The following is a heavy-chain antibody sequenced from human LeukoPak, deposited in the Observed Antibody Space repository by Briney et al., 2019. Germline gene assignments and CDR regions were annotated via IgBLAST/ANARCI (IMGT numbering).Heavy chain of an antibody. Sequence: SVTVSCKASGGTFSSYAISWVRQAPGQGLEWMGGIIPIFGTANYAQKLQGRVTMTTDTSTSTAYMELRSLRSDDTAVYYCARGGSGWYYYFDYWGQGTLVTVSS. D-gene: IGHD6-19*01. CDR2: IIPIFGTA. J-gene: IGHJ4*02. CDR3: ARGGSGWYYYFDY. V-gene: IGHV1-69*05. CDR1: GGTFSSYA.